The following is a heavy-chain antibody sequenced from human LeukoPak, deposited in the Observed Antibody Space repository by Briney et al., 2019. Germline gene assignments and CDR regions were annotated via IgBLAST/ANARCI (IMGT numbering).Heavy chain of an antibody. Sequence: SETLSLTCTVSGYSISSGYYWGWIRQPPGKGLEWIGSTYHSGSTYYNPSLKSRVTISVDTSKNQFSLKPSSVTAADTAVYYCARSRGYSVTADYWGQGTLVTVSS. CDR1: GYSISSGYY. J-gene: IGHJ4*02. CDR2: TYHSGST. V-gene: IGHV4-38-2*02. D-gene: IGHD5-18*01. CDR3: ARSRGYSVTADY.